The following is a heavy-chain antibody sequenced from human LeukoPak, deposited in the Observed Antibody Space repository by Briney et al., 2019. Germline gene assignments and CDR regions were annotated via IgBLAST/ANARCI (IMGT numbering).Heavy chain of an antibody. Sequence: ASVKVSCKASGYTFTSYGISWVRQAPGQGPEWMGWISAYNGNTNYAQKLQGRVHMTTDKSTSTAYMELRSLRSDDTAVYYCARDLGSSATSTNWFDPWGQGTLVTVSS. CDR2: ISAYNGNT. V-gene: IGHV1-18*01. D-gene: IGHD6-6*01. CDR3: ARDLGSSATSTNWFDP. J-gene: IGHJ5*02. CDR1: GYTFTSYG.